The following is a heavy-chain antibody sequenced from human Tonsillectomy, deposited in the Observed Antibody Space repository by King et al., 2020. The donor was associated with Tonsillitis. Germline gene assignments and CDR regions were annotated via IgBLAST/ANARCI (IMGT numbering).Heavy chain of an antibody. CDR2: LYSGGNT. CDR3: AKYRGGWYSGFDH. CDR1: GFTVSSNY. V-gene: IGHV3-53*01. D-gene: IGHD2-15*01. Sequence: VQLVESGGGLVQPGGSLILSCAASGFTVSSNYMSWVRQAPGGGLEWLSVLYSGGNTYYADSVKGRFTISRDNSKNTLYLQMNTVRAEDTAVYYCAKYRGGWYSGFDHWGXXXLVTVSS. J-gene: IGHJ4*01.